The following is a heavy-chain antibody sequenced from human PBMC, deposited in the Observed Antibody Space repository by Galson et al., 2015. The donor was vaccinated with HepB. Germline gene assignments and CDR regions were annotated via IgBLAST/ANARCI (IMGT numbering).Heavy chain of an antibody. CDR2: INSAGTST. Sequence: SLRLSCAASGFSFSQFWMHWVRQAPGKGLVWVSRINSAGTSTSDADSVKGRFTISRDNAKNSLYLQMNSLRAEDTAVYYCARDGSGPLRSGMFDPWGQGTLVTVSS. V-gene: IGHV3-74*01. J-gene: IGHJ5*02. D-gene: IGHD3-10*01. CDR1: GFSFSQFW. CDR3: ARDGSGPLRSGMFDP.